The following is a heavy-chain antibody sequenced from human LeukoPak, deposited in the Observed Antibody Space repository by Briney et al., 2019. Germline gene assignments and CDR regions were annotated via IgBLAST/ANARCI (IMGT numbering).Heavy chain of an antibody. CDR3: AREVVVTAIRFFQH. V-gene: IGHV1-46*01. CDR2: INPSGGST. CDR1: GYTFTGYY. J-gene: IGHJ1*01. D-gene: IGHD2-21*02. Sequence: GASVKVSCKASGYTFTGYYMNWVRQAPGEGLEWMGIINPSGGSTSYAQKFQGRVTMTSDMSTSTVYMELSSLRSEDTAVYYCAREVVVTAIRFFQHWGQGTLVTVSS.